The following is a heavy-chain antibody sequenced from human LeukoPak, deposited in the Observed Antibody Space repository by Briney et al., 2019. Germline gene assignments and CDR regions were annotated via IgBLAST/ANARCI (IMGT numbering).Heavy chain of an antibody. D-gene: IGHD1-26*01. V-gene: IGHV3-23*01. Sequence: GGSLRLSCAASGFTFSSYAMSWVRQAPGKGLEWVSAISGSGGSTYYADSVKGRFTISRDNSQSTVFLQMNSLRPEDTAVYYCARDAQSGAFSDFDYWGQGTLVTVSS. CDR1: GFTFSSYA. CDR2: ISGSGGST. J-gene: IGHJ4*02. CDR3: ARDAQSGAFSDFDY.